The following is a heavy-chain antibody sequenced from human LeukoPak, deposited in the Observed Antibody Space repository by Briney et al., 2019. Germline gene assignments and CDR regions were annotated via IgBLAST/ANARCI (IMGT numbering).Heavy chain of an antibody. CDR2: INPNSGGT. Sequence: ASVNVSCKSSVYTFTGYYMHWVRQAPGQGLEWMGWINPNSGGTNYAQKFQGRVTMTRDTSISTAYMELSRLRSDDTAVYYCARARYFDWLLIYWGQGTLVTVSS. D-gene: IGHD3-9*01. V-gene: IGHV1-2*02. CDR3: ARARYFDWLLIY. CDR1: VYTFTGYY. J-gene: IGHJ4*02.